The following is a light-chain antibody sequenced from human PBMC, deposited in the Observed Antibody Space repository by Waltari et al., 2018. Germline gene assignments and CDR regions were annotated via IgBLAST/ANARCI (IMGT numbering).Light chain of an antibody. J-gene: IGLJ3*02. V-gene: IGLV1-47*01. CDR1: FSNFGSIN. Sequence: QSALTQPPSASGPPGQRFSISCSGSFSNFGSINVSLYQQFLGAAPKLVMYKDDQRPSGVPDRFSGSKSGTSASLAINGLRSEDEADYYCASWDASLNGWVFGGGTKLTVL. CDR2: KDD. CDR3: ASWDASLNGWV.